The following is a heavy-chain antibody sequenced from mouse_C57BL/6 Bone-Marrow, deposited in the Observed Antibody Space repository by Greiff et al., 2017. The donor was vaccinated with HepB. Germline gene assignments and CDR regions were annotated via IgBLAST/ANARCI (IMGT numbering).Heavy chain of an antibody. CDR3: TAMGYYDYDGAWFAY. CDR2: IYPGNSDT. Sequence: EVQLQQSGTVLARPGASLKMSCKTSGYTFTSYWMHWVKQRPGQGLEWIGAIYPGNSDTSYNQKFKGKAKLTAVTSASTAYMELSSLTNEDSAVYYCTAMGYYDYDGAWFAYWGQGTLVTVSA. J-gene: IGHJ3*01. V-gene: IGHV1-5*01. CDR1: GYTFTSYW. D-gene: IGHD2-4*01.